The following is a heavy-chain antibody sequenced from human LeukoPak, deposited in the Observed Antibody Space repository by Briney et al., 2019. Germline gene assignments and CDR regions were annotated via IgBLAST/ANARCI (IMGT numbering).Heavy chain of an antibody. CDR2: ISAYNGNT. V-gene: IGHV1-18*01. Sequence: ASVKVSCKASGYTFTSYDISWVRQAPGQGREWMGWISAYNGNTNYAQKLQGRVTMTTDTSTSTAYMELRSLRSDDTAVYYCARDVRRGGSFDYWGQGTLVTVSS. J-gene: IGHJ4*02. CDR3: ARDVRRGGSFDY. D-gene: IGHD3-10*01. CDR1: GYTFTSYD.